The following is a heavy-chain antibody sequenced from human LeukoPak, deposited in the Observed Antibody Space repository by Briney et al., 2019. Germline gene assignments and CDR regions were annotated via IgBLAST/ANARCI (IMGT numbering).Heavy chain of an antibody. CDR3: ARGSGAAAGQDAFDI. Sequence: GGSLRLSCAASGFTFSSYTIHWVRQAPGKGLEWVVNIKQDGSEKYYVDSVKGRFTISRDNAKNSLYLQMNSLRAEDTAVYYCARGSGAAAGQDAFDIWGKGTTVTVSS. CDR1: GFTFSSYT. D-gene: IGHD6-13*01. V-gene: IGHV3-7*01. CDR2: IKQDGSEK. J-gene: IGHJ3*02.